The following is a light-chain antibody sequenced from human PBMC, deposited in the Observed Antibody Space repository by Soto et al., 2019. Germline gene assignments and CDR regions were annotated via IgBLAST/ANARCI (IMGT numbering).Light chain of an antibody. V-gene: IGLV2-14*03. CDR3: SSYTSTSTVI. CDR2: DVS. CDR1: SSDVGNYNY. J-gene: IGLJ2*01. Sequence: QSALTQPASVSGSPGQSITISCTGTSSDVGNYNYVSWYQHHPGKAPKLIIFDVSNRPSGISNRFSGSKSGNTASLTISGLQAEDEADYYCSSYTSTSTVILGGGTKLTVL.